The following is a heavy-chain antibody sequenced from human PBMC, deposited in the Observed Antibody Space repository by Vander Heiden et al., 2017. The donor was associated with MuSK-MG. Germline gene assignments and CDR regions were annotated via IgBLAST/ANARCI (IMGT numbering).Heavy chain of an antibody. Sequence: QVQLLQSGAEVKKPGASVKVSCKASGYTFTSYGISWVRQAPGQGLEWMGGISAYNGDTNYAEKRQGRVTMTTDTSTSTADMERRSMRSEATAVYYCAILSLGCVELQTEFDYWGQGTLVTVSS. J-gene: IGHJ4*02. CDR3: AILSLGCVELQTEFDY. D-gene: IGHD3-10*01. CDR1: GYTFTSYG. V-gene: IGHV1-18*01. CDR2: ISAYNGDT.